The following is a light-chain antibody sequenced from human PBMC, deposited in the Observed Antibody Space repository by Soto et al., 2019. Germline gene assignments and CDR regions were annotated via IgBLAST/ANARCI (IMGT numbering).Light chain of an antibody. CDR1: QSVSSN. V-gene: IGKV3-15*01. CDR3: QHYNNWPRT. Sequence: EIVMTQSPATLSVSPGERATLSCRASQSVSSNLAWYQQKPGQAPRLLIYVASTRATGIPARFSGSGSRTEFTLTISSLQSEDFAVYYCQHYNNWPRTFGQGTKVEIK. CDR2: VAS. J-gene: IGKJ1*01.